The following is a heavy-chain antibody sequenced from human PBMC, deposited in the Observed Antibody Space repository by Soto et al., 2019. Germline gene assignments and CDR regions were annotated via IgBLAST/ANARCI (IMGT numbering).Heavy chain of an antibody. D-gene: IGHD6-13*01. Sequence: QVQLLESGGGLVKPGGSLRLSCAASGFTFSDYYMSWIRQAPGKGLEWISYINNSSSYTNYADSVKGRFTISRDNAKNSLYLQMNSLRAEDTAVYYCARTIAAAGGRRYFDLWGRGTLVTVSS. CDR3: ARTIAAAGGRRYFDL. CDR1: GFTFSDYY. J-gene: IGHJ2*01. V-gene: IGHV3-11*03. CDR2: INNSSSYT.